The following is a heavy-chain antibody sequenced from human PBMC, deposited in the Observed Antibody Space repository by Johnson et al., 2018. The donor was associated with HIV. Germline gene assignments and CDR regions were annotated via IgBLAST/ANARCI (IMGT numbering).Heavy chain of an antibody. CDR2: ISYDGTQK. V-gene: IGHV3-30-3*01. Sequence: QVQLVESGGGVVQPGRSLSLSCATSEFSFSNYAMHLVRQAPGKGLEWVAFISYDGTQKNTADSVRGRFTLSRDNSKKTLHLQMNSLRAEDTAVYYCARYSITIFGVVISDAFDIWGQGTMVTVSS. J-gene: IGHJ3*02. D-gene: IGHD3-3*01. CDR1: EFSFSNYA. CDR3: ARYSITIFGVVISDAFDI.